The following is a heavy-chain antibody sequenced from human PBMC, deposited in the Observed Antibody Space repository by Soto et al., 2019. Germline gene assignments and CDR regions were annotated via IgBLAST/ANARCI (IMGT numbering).Heavy chain of an antibody. CDR1: GYTFGSHD. J-gene: IGHJ3*02. V-gene: IGHV1-8*01. Sequence: QAQLVQSGAEVRRPGASVKVSCKASGYTFGSHDINWVRQAPGQGLEWMGWVNPNTGNTGYAQNLQGRVTMTRTASISTAYMELSGLKSEDTAVYYCARVGPRAFDIWGQGTMVTVSS. CDR2: VNPNTGNT. CDR3: ARVGPRAFDI.